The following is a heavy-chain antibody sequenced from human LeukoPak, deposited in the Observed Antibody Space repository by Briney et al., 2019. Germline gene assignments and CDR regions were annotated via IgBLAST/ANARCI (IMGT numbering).Heavy chain of an antibody. Sequence: PGGSLRLSCAASGFTFSSYSMNWVRQAPGKGLEWVSSISSSSSYIYYADSVKGRFTISRDNAKNSLYLQMNSLRAEDTALYYCARDSYGHADYFDYWGQGTLVTVSS. CDR3: ARDSYGHADYFDY. CDR2: ISSSSSYI. D-gene: IGHD5-18*01. CDR1: GFTFSSYS. J-gene: IGHJ4*02. V-gene: IGHV3-21*04.